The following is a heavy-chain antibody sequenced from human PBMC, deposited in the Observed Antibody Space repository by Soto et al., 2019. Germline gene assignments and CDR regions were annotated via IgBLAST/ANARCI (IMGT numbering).Heavy chain of an antibody. D-gene: IGHD3-10*01. CDR1: GFTFDDYA. J-gene: IGHJ5*02. CDR3: AIDRSHYYGSGSYYRT. V-gene: IGHV3-9*01. Sequence: EVQLVESGGGLVQPGRSLRLSCAASGFTFDDYAIHWVRQGPGKGLEWVSGISWNSGNTAYADSVKGRFSISRDNAKKSLYLQMNSLRDEDTALYYCAIDRSHYYGSGSYYRTWGQGTLVTVSS. CDR2: ISWNSGNT.